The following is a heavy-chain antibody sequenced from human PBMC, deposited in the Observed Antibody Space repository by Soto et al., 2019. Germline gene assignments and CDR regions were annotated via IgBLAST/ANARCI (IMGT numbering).Heavy chain of an antibody. V-gene: IGHV1-2*04. D-gene: IGHD3-3*01. CDR3: ARGLDARDVWSGYQYYYYGMDV. CDR2: INPNSGGT. Sequence: ASVKVSCKASGYTFTGYYMHWVRQAPGQGLEWMGWINPNSGGTNYAQKFQGWVTMTRDTSISTAYMELSRLRSDDTAVYYCARGLDARDVWSGYQYYYYGMDVWGQGTTVTVSS. CDR1: GYTFTGYY. J-gene: IGHJ6*02.